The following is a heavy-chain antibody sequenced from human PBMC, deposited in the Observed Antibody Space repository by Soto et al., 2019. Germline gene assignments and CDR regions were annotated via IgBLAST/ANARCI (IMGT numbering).Heavy chain of an antibody. V-gene: IGHV3-23*01. D-gene: IGHD3-3*01. CDR2: ISGSGGST. Sequence: PGGSLRLSCAASGFTLRTYTMNWVRQAPGKGLEWVSSISGSGGSTYYADSVKGRFTISRDNSKNTLYLQMNSLRAEDTAVYYCAKSSLRFLEWLLLDWGQGTSVTVSS. CDR1: GFTLRTYT. CDR3: AKSSLRFLEWLLLD. J-gene: IGHJ6*02.